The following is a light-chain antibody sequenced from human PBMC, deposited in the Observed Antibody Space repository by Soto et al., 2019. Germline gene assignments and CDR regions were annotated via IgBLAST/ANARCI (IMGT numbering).Light chain of an antibody. CDR1: QSISSY. J-gene: IGKJ4*01. V-gene: IGKV1-39*01. CDR3: QQSYSTPPLT. CDR2: AAS. Sequence: DIQMTQSPSSLSASVGDRVTIICRASQSISSYLNWYQQKPGKAPKLLIYAASSLQSGVPSRFSGSGSGTEFTLTISSLQPEDFATYYCQQSYSTPPLTFGGGTKVEIK.